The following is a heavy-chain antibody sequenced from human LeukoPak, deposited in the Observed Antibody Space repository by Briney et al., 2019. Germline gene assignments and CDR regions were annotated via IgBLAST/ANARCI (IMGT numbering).Heavy chain of an antibody. CDR1: GGSSSGYY. CDR3: ARGRHSRVYCSGGSCYSDWFDP. J-gene: IGHJ5*02. D-gene: IGHD2-15*01. Sequence: PSETLSLTCAVYGGSSSGYYWSWIRQPPGKGLEWIGEINHSGSTNYNPSPKSRVTISVDTSKNQFSLKLSSVTAADTAVYYCARGRHSRVYCSGGSCYSDWFDPWGQGTLVTVSS. CDR2: INHSGST. V-gene: IGHV4-34*01.